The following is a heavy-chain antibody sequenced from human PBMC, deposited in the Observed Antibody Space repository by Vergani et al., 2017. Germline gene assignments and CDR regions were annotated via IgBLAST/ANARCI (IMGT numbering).Heavy chain of an antibody. J-gene: IGHJ4*02. CDR3: AGGVATGMY. CDR2: ISYDGSNK. Sequence: VQLVESGGGLIQPGGSLRLSCAASGFTFSSYAMHWVRQAPGKGLEWVAVISYDGSNKYYADSVKGRFTISRDNSKNTLYLQMNSLRAEDTAVYYCAGGVATGMYWGQGTLVTVSS. V-gene: IGHV3-30-3*01. D-gene: IGHD5-12*01. CDR1: GFTFSSYA.